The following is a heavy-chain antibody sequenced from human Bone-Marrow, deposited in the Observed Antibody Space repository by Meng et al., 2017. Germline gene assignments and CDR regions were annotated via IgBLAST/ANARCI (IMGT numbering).Heavy chain of an antibody. V-gene: IGHV4-34*02. CDR1: GGSFSGYY. CDR3: ARPETGDYFDY. J-gene: IGHJ4*02. D-gene: IGHD3-10*01. Sequence: QVQLQQWGAGLLKPSETLSLTCAVYGGSFSGYYCSWIRQPPGKGLEWIGEINHSGGTNYNPSLKSRVTMSVDTSKNQFSLKLSSVTAADTAVYYCARPETGDYFDYWGPGTLVTVSS. CDR2: INHSGGT.